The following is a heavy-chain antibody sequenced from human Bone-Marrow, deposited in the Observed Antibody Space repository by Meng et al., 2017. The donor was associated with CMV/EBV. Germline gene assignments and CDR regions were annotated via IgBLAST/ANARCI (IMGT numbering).Heavy chain of an antibody. J-gene: IGHJ4*02. V-gene: IGHV1-8*01. CDR3: AREWPRTIFGGD. D-gene: IGHD3-3*01. CDR1: GYTFTSYD. CDR2: MNPNTGNT. Sequence: ASVKVSCKASGYTFTSYDINWVRQATGQGLEWMGWMNPNTGNTGYAQKFQGRVTMTRNTSTSTAYMELSSLRSDDTAVYYCAREWPRTIFGGDWGQGTLVTVSS.